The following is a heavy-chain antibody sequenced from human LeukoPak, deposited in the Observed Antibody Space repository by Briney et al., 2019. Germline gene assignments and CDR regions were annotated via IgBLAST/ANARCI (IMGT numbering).Heavy chain of an antibody. CDR2: IKQDGSEK. V-gene: IGHV3-7*03. CDR1: GFTFSSHW. J-gene: IGHJ4*02. Sequence: PGGSLRLSCAASGFTFSSHWMSWVRQAPGKGLEWVANIKQDGSEKYYVDSVKGRFTISRDNAKNSLYLQMNSLRAEDTAVYYCARVLGAAAVQLYFDYWGQGTLVTVSS. D-gene: IGHD6-13*01. CDR3: ARVLGAAAVQLYFDY.